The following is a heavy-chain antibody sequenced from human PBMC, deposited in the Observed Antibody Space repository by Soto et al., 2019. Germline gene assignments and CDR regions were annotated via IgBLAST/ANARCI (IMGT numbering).Heavy chain of an antibody. V-gene: IGHV1-8*01. CDR1: GYTFTSYD. D-gene: IGHD4-4*01. CDR3: AREMTTRDMDG. J-gene: IGHJ6*02. Sequence: QVHLGQSGAEVKKPGVSVKVSCKASGYTFTSYDINWVRQATGQGLEWMGWMNPNSGNTGYAQKLQGRFTMTRNTSITTAYMELSSLRSEDTAVYYCAREMTTRDMDGWGQGPRVTVSS. CDR2: MNPNSGNT.